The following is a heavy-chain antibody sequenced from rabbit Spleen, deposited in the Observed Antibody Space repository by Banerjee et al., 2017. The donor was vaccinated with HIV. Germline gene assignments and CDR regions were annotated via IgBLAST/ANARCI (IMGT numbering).Heavy chain of an antibody. CDR2: IEVGSSDFT. D-gene: IGHD1-1*01. Sequence: QSLEESGGDLVKPGASLTLTCSASGVSFSSNYYMCWVRQAPGKGLEWIACIEVGSSDFTYYATWAKGRFTISKTSSTTVTLQVTRLTAADTATYFCARDTSSSFSSYGMALWGPGTLVTVS. CDR3: ARDTSSSFSSYGMAL. J-gene: IGHJ6*01. CDR1: GVSFSSNYY. V-gene: IGHV1S40*01.